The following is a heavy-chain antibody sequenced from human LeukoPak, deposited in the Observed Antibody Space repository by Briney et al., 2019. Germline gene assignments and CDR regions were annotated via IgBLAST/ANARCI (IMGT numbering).Heavy chain of an antibody. CDR3: ARDLLIARSGQQLAFGYDY. Sequence: PGGSLRLSCAASGFTVSSNYMSWVRQAPGKGLEWVSVIYSGGSTYYADSVKGRFTISRDNAKNSLYLQMNSLRVEDTAVYYCARDLLIARSGQQLAFGYDYWGQGTLVTVSS. V-gene: IGHV3-53*01. CDR1: GFTVSSNY. CDR2: IYSGGST. J-gene: IGHJ4*02. D-gene: IGHD6-13*01.